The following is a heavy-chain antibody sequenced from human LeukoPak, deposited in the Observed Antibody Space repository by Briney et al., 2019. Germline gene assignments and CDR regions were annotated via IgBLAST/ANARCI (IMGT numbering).Heavy chain of an antibody. CDR1: GFTFSSYA. Sequence: PGGSLRLSCAASGFTFSSYAMSWFRQAPGKGLEWVSAISGSGGSTYYADSVKGRFTISRDNSKNTLYLQMNSMRAEDTAVYYCAKWRGYCSSTSCPPGYYGMDVWGKGTTVTVSS. CDR2: ISGSGGST. D-gene: IGHD2-2*01. V-gene: IGHV3-23*01. CDR3: AKWRGYCSSTSCPPGYYGMDV. J-gene: IGHJ6*04.